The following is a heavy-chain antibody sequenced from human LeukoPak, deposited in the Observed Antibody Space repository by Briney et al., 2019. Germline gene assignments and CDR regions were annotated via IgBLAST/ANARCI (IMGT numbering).Heavy chain of an antibody. J-gene: IGHJ5*02. Sequence: SETLSLNCTVSGGSISSGDYYWSWIRQPPGKGLEWIGYIYYSGSTYYNPSLKSRVTISVDTSKNQFSLKLSSVTAADTAVYYCASLVRPWNWFDPWGQGTLVTVSS. CDR3: ASLVRPWNWFDP. V-gene: IGHV4-30-4*01. CDR1: GGSISSGDYY. CDR2: IYYSGST. D-gene: IGHD3-10*01.